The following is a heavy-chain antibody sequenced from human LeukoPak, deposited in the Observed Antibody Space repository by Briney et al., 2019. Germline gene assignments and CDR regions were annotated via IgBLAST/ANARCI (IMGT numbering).Heavy chain of an antibody. CDR3: ARAMVRGVNLAFDY. V-gene: IGHV4-34*01. CDR1: GGSFSGYY. CDR2: INHSGST. J-gene: IGHJ4*02. D-gene: IGHD3-10*01. Sequence: SETLSLTCAVYGGSFSGYYWSWIRQPPGKGLEWIGEINHSGSTNYNPSLKSRVTISVDTSKNQFSLKLSSVTAADTAVYYCARAMVRGVNLAFDYWGQGTLVTVSS.